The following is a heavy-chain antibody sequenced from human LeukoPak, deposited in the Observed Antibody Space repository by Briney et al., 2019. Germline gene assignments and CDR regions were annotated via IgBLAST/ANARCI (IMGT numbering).Heavy chain of an antibody. CDR2: IYTSGTT. CDR1: GGSIRSYY. Sequence: SETLSLTCNVSGGSIRSYYWSWSRQPAGKGLEWIGRIYTSGTTNYNPSLKSRVTMSVDTSKNQFSLRLNSATAADTAVYYCARGYSTSGGVSWFFDLWGRGTLVTVSS. J-gene: IGHJ2*01. V-gene: IGHV4-4*07. CDR3: ARGYSTSGGVSWFFDL. D-gene: IGHD6-6*01.